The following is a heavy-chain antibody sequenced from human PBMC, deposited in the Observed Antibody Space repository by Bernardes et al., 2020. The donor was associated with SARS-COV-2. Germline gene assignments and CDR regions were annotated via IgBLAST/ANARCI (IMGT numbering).Heavy chain of an antibody. J-gene: IGHJ4*02. CDR1: GDSVSSNNAA. V-gene: IGHV6-1*01. CDR2: TYYRSKWYN. CDR3: AREIALARGVLNPLDY. Sequence: PTLSLTCAIAGDSVSSNNAAWNLQRQSPSRGLEWLGRTYYRSKWYNDYAVSVKGRITINPDTSKNQFSLQLNSVTPEDTAVYYCAREIALARGVLNPLDYWGQGTLVTVSS. D-gene: IGHD3-10*01.